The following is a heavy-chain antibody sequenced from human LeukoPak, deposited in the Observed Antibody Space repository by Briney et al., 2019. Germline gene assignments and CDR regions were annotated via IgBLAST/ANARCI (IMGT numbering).Heavy chain of an antibody. CDR2: IYYSGST. V-gene: IGHV4-30-4*08. CDR3: ARTPASDFTFDY. D-gene: IGHD3-3*01. CDR1: GGSISSGGYY. Sequence: PSETLSLTCTVSGGSISSGGYYWSWIRQHPGKGLEWIGYIYYSGSTYYNPSLKSRVTISVDTSKNQFSLKLSSVTAADTAVYYCARTPASDFTFDYWGQGTLVTVSS. J-gene: IGHJ4*02.